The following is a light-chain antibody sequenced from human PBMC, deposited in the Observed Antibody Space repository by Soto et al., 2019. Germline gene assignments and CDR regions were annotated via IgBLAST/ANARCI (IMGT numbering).Light chain of an antibody. CDR3: QQIYSAPLT. J-gene: IGKJ4*02. CDR2: AAS. V-gene: IGKV1-39*01. CDR1: QSITTY. Sequence: DIQMTQSPSSLSASVGDRVTITCRASQSITTYLHWYRQKPGKAPKLLIYAASSLQSGVPSRFSGSGSETEFTLSISSLQLEDFATYFCQQIYSAPLTFGGGTKVEIK.